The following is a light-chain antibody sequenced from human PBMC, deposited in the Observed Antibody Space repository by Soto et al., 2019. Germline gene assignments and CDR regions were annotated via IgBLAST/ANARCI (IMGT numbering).Light chain of an antibody. CDR2: EVS. V-gene: IGLV2-14*01. CDR1: SSDVGGYKY. CDR3: SSYMSTSTLE. Sequence: HSVLTQPASVSGSPGQSITISCTGTSSDVGGYKYVSWYQQHPGKAPKLMIYEVSDRPSGVSNRFSGSKSGNTASLTISGLQAEDEADYYCSSYMSTSTLEFGGGTKLTVL. J-gene: IGLJ3*02.